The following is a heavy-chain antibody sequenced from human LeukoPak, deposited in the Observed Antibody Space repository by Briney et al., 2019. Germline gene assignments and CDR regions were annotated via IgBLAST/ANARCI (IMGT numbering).Heavy chain of an antibody. V-gene: IGHV3-23*01. D-gene: IGHD3-22*01. CDR3: TFDSRFDY. J-gene: IGHJ4*02. CDR1: GFTFSNYA. CDR2: ITISGRTA. Sequence: GGSLRLSCLASGFTFSNYAMSWVRQAPGKGLEWVSGITISGRTAYYADSVKGRFAISRDNSKNTLYLQMNSLRAEDTAVYYCTFDSRFDYWGQGTLVSVSS.